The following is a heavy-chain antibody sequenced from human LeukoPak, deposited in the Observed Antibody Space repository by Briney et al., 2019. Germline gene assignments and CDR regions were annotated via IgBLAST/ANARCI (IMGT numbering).Heavy chain of an antibody. Sequence: ASVKVSCKASGYTFTSYGISWVRQAPGQGLEWMGWISAYNGNTNYAQKLQGRVTMTTDTSTSTVYMELSSLRSEDTAMYYCARVRYCSNTSSPDFDYWGQGTLVTVSS. D-gene: IGHD2-2*01. CDR3: ARVRYCSNTSSPDFDY. CDR1: GYTFTSYG. V-gene: IGHV1-18*01. CDR2: ISAYNGNT. J-gene: IGHJ4*02.